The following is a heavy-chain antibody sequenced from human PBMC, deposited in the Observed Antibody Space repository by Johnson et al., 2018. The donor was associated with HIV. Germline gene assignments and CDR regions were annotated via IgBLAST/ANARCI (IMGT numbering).Heavy chain of an antibody. CDR1: GFTFSDYY. Sequence: QVQLVESGGGLVKPGGSLRLSCAASGFTFSDYYMTWIRQAPGKGLEWVSYISSSGNTIYYADSVKGRFTISRDNSKNTLYLQMNSLRAEDTAVYYCARDRHPRAVAGQGGAFDMWGQGTMVTVSA. V-gene: IGHV3-11*04. D-gene: IGHD6-19*01. J-gene: IGHJ3*02. CDR3: ARDRHPRAVAGQGGAFDM. CDR2: ISSSGNTI.